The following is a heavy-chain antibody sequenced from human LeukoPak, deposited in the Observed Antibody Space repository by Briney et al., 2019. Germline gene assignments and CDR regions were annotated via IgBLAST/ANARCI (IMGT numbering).Heavy chain of an antibody. D-gene: IGHD3-22*01. Sequence: GGSLRLSCAASGFTFSTYGMHWVRQAPGKGLEWVANINRDGGQRSYVDSVKGRFAISRDNAKNSLYLQMSSLKTEDTAVYYCARDISPDDYFDSHKCYYDAFDIWGQGTLVTVSS. CDR1: GFTFSTYG. V-gene: IGHV3-7*04. J-gene: IGHJ3*02. CDR2: INRDGGQR. CDR3: ARDISPDDYFDSHKCYYDAFDI.